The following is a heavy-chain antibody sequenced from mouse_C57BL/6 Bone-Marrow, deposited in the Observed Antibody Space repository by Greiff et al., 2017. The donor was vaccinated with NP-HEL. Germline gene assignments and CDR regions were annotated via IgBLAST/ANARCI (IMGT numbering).Heavy chain of an antibody. CDR2: IDPEDGDT. Sequence: EVQLQQSGAELVRPGASVKLSCTASGFNIKDYYMHWVKQRPEQGLEWIGRIDPEDGDTEYAPKFPGKATMTADTSSNTAYLQLSSLTSEDTAVYYCTRGVRRGRGVDYWGQGTSVTVSS. CDR3: TRGVRRGRGVDY. CDR1: GFNIKDYY. D-gene: IGHD2-14*01. V-gene: IGHV14-1*01. J-gene: IGHJ4*01.